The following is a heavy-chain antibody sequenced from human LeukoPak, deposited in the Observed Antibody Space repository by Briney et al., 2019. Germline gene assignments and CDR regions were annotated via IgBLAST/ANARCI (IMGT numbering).Heavy chain of an antibody. D-gene: IGHD2-21*01. J-gene: IGHJ4*02. V-gene: IGHV4-59*08. CDR2: ISYSGST. Sequence: SETLSLTCSVSGGSISTYYWSWIRQPPGKGLEWIGYISYSGSTKYNPSLKSRVTISVDTSKIQFSLRVRSVTAADTAVYYCARLWGPIVEIDSWGQGALVTVSS. CDR1: GGSISTYY. CDR3: ARLWGPIVEIDS.